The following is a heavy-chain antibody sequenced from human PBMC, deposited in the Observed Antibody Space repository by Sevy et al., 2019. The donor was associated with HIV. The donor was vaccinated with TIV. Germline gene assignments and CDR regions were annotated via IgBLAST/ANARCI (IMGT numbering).Heavy chain of an antibody. Sequence: GGSLRLSCAVSGFSFDSYGMTWVRQAPGKGLEWVSGISGSGTRTYYADSVKGRFITSRDNSKNTLYLQMNRHRSEEKAIYSCAKGGGGHYDPDEIGYYFYYYNMDVWGKGTTVTVSS. CDR2: ISGSGTRT. V-gene: IGHV3-23*01. CDR1: GFSFDSYG. J-gene: IGHJ6*03. D-gene: IGHD3-22*01. CDR3: AKGGGGHYDPDEIGYYFYYYNMDV.